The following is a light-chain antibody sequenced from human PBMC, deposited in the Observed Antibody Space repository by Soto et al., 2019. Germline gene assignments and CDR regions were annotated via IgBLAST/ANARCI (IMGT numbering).Light chain of an antibody. J-gene: IGLJ3*02. V-gene: IGLV2-11*01. CDR3: CLSPGSLTWL. Sequence: QSALTQPRSVSGSPGQSVTISCTATGSDVGDSNHVSWYQLHPGKAPKLMIYEVNNRPSGVPDRFSGSKSGSTASLTISGLQAEDEAEYYCCLSPGSLTWLFGGGTKVTVL. CDR1: GSDVGDSNH. CDR2: EVN.